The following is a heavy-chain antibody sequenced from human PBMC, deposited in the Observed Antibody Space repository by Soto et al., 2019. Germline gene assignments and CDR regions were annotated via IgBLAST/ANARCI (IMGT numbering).Heavy chain of an antibody. J-gene: IGHJ4*02. CDR2: IIPILGIA. V-gene: IGHV1-69*04. D-gene: IGHD3-10*01. Sequence: GASVKVSCKASGGTFSSYTISWVRQAPGQGLEWMGRIIPILGIANYAQKFQGRVTITADKSTSTAYMELSSLRSEDTAVYYCAREGWTSDYYGSGSYYNYWGQGTLVTVSS. CDR1: GGTFSSYT. CDR3: AREGWTSDYYGSGSYYNY.